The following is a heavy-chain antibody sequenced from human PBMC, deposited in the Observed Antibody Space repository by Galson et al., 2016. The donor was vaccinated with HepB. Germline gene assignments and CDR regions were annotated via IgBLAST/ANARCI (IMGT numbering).Heavy chain of an antibody. CDR3: ARGGDGFCSGGSCYHHSAFDY. CDR2: IIPIFSTA. V-gene: IGHV1-69*13. D-gene: IGHD2-15*01. Sequence: SVKVSCKASGGTFSSYAISWVRQAPGQGPEWMGGIIPIFSTANYAQKFQGRVTITADESTSTVYMELSSLRSEDTAVYYCARGGDGFCSGGSCYHHSAFDYWGQGTLVTVSA. J-gene: IGHJ4*02. CDR1: GGTFSSYA.